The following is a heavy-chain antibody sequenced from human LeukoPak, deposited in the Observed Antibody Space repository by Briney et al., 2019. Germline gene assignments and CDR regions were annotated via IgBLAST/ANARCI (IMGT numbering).Heavy chain of an antibody. J-gene: IGHJ4*02. CDR2: ISSRGTTI. CDR1: GFTFSDYY. D-gene: IGHD5-18*01. Sequence: GGSLRLSCADSGFTFSDYYMTWIRQAPGKGLEWVSYISSRGTTIYYADSVKGRFTISRDNAKNSLYLQMNSLRAEDTAVYYCARVAQLWFGNDYWGQGTLVTVSS. V-gene: IGHV3-11*04. CDR3: ARVAQLWFGNDY.